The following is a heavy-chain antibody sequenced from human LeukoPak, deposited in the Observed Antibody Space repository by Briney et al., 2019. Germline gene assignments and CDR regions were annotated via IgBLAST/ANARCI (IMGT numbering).Heavy chain of an antibody. J-gene: IGHJ6*02. V-gene: IGHV4-59*01. Sequence: SETLSLTCTVSGGSISSYYWRWIRQPPGKGLEWIGYIYYTGSTTYNTSLKSRVTISVDTSKNHFSLNLSYVTPADTAVYYCARVMEGDYGGMDVWGQGTMVTVSS. CDR2: IYYTGST. CDR1: GGSISSYY. D-gene: IGHD3-3*01. CDR3: ARVMEGDYGGMDV.